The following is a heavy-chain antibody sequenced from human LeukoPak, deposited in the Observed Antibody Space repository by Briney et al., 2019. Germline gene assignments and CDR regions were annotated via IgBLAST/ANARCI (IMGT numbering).Heavy chain of an antibody. D-gene: IGHD3-10*01. V-gene: IGHV3-23*01. CDR2: ISGSGGST. J-gene: IGHJ6*02. Sequence: GGSLRLSCAASGFIFSRYAMSWVRQAPGKGLEWVSAISGSGGSTYYADSVKGRFTISRDNSKNTLYLQMNSLRAEDTAVYYCAAYYGSGSPHYYGMDVWGQGTTVTVSS. CDR3: AAYYGSGSPHYYGMDV. CDR1: GFIFSRYA.